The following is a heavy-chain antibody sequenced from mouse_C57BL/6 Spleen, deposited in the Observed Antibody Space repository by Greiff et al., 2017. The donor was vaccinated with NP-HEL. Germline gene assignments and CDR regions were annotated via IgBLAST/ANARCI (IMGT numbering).Heavy chain of an antibody. D-gene: IGHD1-3*01. CDR1: GFTFSDYG. V-gene: IGHV5-17*01. J-gene: IGHJ1*03. Sequence: DVKLVESGGGLVKPGGSLKLSCAASGFTFSDYGMHWVRQAPEKGLEWVAYISSGSSTIYYADTVKGRFTISRDNAKNTLFLQMTSLRSEDTAMYYCARELYGYFDVWGTGTTVTVSS. CDR2: ISSGSSTI. CDR3: ARELYGYFDV.